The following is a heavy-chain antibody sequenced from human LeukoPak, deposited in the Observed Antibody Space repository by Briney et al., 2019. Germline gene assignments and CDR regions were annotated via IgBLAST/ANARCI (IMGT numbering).Heavy chain of an antibody. Sequence: MPSETLSLTCTVSGGSISSSSYYWGWIRQPPGKGLEWIGSIYYSGSTYHNPSLKSRVTISVDTSKNQFSLKLSSVTAADTAVYYCARSVYYDSSGYYLRDAFDIWGQGTMVTVSS. CDR2: IYYSGST. CDR3: ARSVYYDSSGYYLRDAFDI. D-gene: IGHD3-22*01. V-gene: IGHV4-39*01. CDR1: GGSISSSSYY. J-gene: IGHJ3*02.